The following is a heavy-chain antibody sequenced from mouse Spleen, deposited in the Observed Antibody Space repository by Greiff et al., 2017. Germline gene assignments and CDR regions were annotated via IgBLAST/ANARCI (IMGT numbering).Heavy chain of an antibody. CDR3: TRNYRYDVYYYAMDY. V-gene: IGHV6-6*01. Sequence: SGGGLVQPGGSMKLSCAASGFTFSDAWMDWVRQSPEKGLEWVAEIRNKANNHATYYAESVKGRFTISRDDSKSSVYLQMNSLRAEDTGIYYCTRNYRYDVYYYAMDYWGQGTSVTVSS. CDR2: IRNKANNHAT. D-gene: IGHD2-14*01. CDR1: GFTFSDAW. J-gene: IGHJ4*01.